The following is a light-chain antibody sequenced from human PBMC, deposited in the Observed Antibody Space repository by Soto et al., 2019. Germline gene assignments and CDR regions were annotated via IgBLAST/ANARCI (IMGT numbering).Light chain of an antibody. J-gene: IGKJ1*01. CDR1: RSVSGSY. Sequence: EIVLTQSPGTLSLSPGERATLSCRASRSVSGSYFAWYQQKPGQAPRLLIYDVSRRATGIPDRFSGGGSGTDFTLTISRLEPEDSAVYFCQQYARSPWTFGQGTKVEIK. CDR3: QQYARSPWT. CDR2: DVS. V-gene: IGKV3-20*01.